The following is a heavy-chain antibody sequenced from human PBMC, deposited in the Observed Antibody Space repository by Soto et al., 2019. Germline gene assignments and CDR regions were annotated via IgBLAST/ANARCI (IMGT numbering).Heavy chain of an antibody. V-gene: IGHV3-30-3*01. CDR1: GFTFSSYA. Sequence: QVQLVESGGGVVQPGRSLRLSCAASGFTFSSYAMHWVRQAPGKGLEWVAVISYDGSNKYYADSVKGRFTISGDNSKNTLYLQMNSLRAEDTAVYYCARDLRSSGSKTYGMDVWGQGTTVTVSS. CDR2: ISYDGSNK. J-gene: IGHJ6*02. D-gene: IGHD6-19*01. CDR3: ARDLRSSGSKTYGMDV.